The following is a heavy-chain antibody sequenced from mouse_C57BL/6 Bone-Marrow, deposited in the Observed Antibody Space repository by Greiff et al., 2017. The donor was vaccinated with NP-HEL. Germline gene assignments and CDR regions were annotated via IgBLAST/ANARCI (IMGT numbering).Heavy chain of an antibody. D-gene: IGHD4-1*01. V-gene: IGHV1-19*01. J-gene: IGHJ2*01. CDR3: ARSSSWDGDLDY. Sequence: VHVKQSGPVLVKPGASVKMSCKASGYTFTDYYMNWVKQSHGKSLEWIGVINPYNGGTSYNQKFKGKATLTVDKSSSTAYMELNSLTSEDSAVYYCARSSSWDGDLDYWGQGTTLSVSS. CDR1: GYTFTDYY. CDR2: INPYNGGT.